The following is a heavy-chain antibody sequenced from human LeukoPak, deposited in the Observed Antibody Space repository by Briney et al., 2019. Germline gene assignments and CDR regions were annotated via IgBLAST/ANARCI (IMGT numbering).Heavy chain of an antibody. J-gene: IGHJ4*02. D-gene: IGHD2-2*01. CDR2: ISAYNGNT. Sequence: GASVTVSCKASGYTFTSYGISWVRQAPGQGLEWMGWISAYNGNTDYAQKLQGRVTMTTDTSTSTAYMELRSLRSDDTAVYYCARDTAQLGYCSSTSCYPFDYWGQGTLVTVSS. V-gene: IGHV1-18*01. CDR3: ARDTAQLGYCSSTSCYPFDY. CDR1: GYTFTSYG.